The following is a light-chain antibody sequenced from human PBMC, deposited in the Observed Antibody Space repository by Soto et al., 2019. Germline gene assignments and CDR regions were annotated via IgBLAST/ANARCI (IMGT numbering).Light chain of an antibody. Sequence: QSALTQPASVSGSPGQSIAISCTGTSSDVGGYNYVSWHQQHPGKAPKVLISVVSNRPSGVSNRFSGSKSGNTASLTISALQAEDEADYYCSSYRSGGTFVFGSGTKVTVL. J-gene: IGLJ1*01. CDR1: SSDVGGYNY. CDR2: VVS. V-gene: IGLV2-14*01. CDR3: SSYRSGGTFV.